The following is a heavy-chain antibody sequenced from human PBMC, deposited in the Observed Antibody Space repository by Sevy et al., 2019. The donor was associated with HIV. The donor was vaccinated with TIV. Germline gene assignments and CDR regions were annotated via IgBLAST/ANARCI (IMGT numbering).Heavy chain of an antibody. J-gene: IGHJ3*02. D-gene: IGHD2-15*01. CDR2: ISSSSSTI. Sequence: GESLKISCAASGFTFSSYSMNWVRQAPGKGLEWVSYISSSSSTIYYADSVKGRFTISRDNAKNSLYLQMNSLRAEDTALYYCARVGIVVGGAFDIWGQGKMVTVSS. CDR1: GFTFSSYS. V-gene: IGHV3-48*01. CDR3: ARVGIVVGGAFDI.